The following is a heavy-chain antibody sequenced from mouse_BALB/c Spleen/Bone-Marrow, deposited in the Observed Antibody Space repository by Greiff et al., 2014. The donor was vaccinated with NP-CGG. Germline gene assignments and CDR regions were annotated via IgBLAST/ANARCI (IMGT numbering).Heavy chain of an antibody. Sequence: VQVVESGAELARPGASVKMSCRASGYTFTTYTMHWVKQRPGQGQEWIGYINPSSGYTYYNQKFKDKATLTADKSSSAAYLQLSSLTSEDSAVYYCARVYGNYDAMDYWGQGTSVTVSS. CDR3: ARVYGNYDAMDY. J-gene: IGHJ4*01. CDR2: INPSSGYT. CDR1: GYTFTTYT. D-gene: IGHD2-1*01. V-gene: IGHV1-4*01.